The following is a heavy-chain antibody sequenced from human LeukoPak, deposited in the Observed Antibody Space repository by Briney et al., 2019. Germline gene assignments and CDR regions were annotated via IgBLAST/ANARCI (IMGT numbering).Heavy chain of an antibody. CDR1: GFTFSSYA. Sequence: GRSLRLSCAASGFTFSSYAMHWVRQAPGKGLEWVAVISYDGSNKYYADSVKGRFTISRDNSKNTLYLQMNSLRAEDTAVYYCARSRSGSYYTLSYYYGMDVWGQGTTVTVSS. V-gene: IGHV3-30*14. J-gene: IGHJ6*02. D-gene: IGHD3-10*01. CDR3: ARSRSGSYYTLSYYYGMDV. CDR2: ISYDGSNK.